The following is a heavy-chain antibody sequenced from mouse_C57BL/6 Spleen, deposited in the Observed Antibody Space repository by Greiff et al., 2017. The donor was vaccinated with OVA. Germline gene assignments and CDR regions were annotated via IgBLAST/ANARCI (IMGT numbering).Heavy chain of an antibody. J-gene: IGHJ2*01. CDR1: GFTFSSYA. CDR2: ISDGGSYT. Sequence: EVKLVESGGGLVKPGGSLKLSCAASGFTFSSYAMSWVRQTPEKRLEWVATISDGGSYTYYPDNVKGRFTISRDNATNNLYLQMSHLKSEDTAMYYCARVGSGSDYFDDWGKGTTLTVAS. V-gene: IGHV5-4*03. CDR3: ARVGSGSDYFDD. D-gene: IGHD3-2*02.